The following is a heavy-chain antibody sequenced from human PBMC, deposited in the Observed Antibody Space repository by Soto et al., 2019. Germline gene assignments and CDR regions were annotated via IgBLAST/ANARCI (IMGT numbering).Heavy chain of an antibody. CDR3: VRDLAHGYTGNV. CDR1: DADVVSGESY. J-gene: IGHJ3*01. CDR2: IYDSGVT. D-gene: IGHD5-18*01. Sequence: PSETLSHSYSVSDADVVSGESYWSWDSQPPGKGLEWLGYIYDSGVTSYTPALKSRVTLSLDRPNNQVSLKLRSVTAADTAVYFCVRDLAHGYTGNVWGNGTLVTVSS. V-gene: IGHV4-30-4*08.